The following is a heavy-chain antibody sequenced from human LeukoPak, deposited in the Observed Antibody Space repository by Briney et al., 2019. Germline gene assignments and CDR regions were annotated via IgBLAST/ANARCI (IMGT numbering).Heavy chain of an antibody. CDR2: INDDGRTT. CDR3: ARSGIIMVGGASIGLLTFDI. CDR1: GFTFSSYW. J-gene: IGHJ3*02. V-gene: IGHV3-74*03. Sequence: GGSLRLSCAASGFTFSSYWMHWVRQDPRKGLVWVSRINDDGRTTTYADSVKGRITISRDNTKNTLYLQMSSLRVEDTAVYYCARSGIIMVGGASIGLLTFDIWGPGTMVTVSP. D-gene: IGHD3-10*01.